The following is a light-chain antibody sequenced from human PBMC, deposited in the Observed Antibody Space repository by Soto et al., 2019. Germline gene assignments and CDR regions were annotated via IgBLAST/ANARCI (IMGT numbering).Light chain of an antibody. CDR1: QSVSSN. CDR2: DAS. J-gene: IGKJ2*01. CDR3: QQYNNWPYT. V-gene: IGKV3-15*01. Sequence: EIVMTQSPATLSVSPGERATLSCRASQSVSSNLAWYQQKPGQAPRLLIYDASTRATGFPARFSASGSGTEFTLTISGLQSDEFAVYYCQQYNNWPYTFGQGTKLDIK.